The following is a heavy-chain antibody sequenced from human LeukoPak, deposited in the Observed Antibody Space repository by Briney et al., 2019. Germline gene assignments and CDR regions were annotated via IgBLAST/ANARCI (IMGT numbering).Heavy chain of an antibody. CDR1: GYTFTSYG. CDR3: AGERGNQFLTIFGVVTPGYYGMDV. Sequence: ASVKVSCKASGYTFTSYGICWVRQAPGQGLEWMGWISAYNGNTNYAQKLQGRVTMTTDTSTSTAYMELRSLRSDDTAVYYCAGERGNQFLTIFGVVTPGYYGMDVWGQGTTVTVSS. CDR2: ISAYNGNT. V-gene: IGHV1-18*01. J-gene: IGHJ6*02. D-gene: IGHD3-3*01.